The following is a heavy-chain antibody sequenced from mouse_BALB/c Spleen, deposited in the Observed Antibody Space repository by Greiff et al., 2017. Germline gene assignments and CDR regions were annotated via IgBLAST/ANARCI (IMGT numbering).Heavy chain of an antibody. CDR1: GFSLTSYG. CDR2: IWSDGST. CDR3: ARQEFYYGNYVGAMDY. Sequence: VQLQESGPDLVAPSQSLSITCTVSGFSLTSYGVHWVRQPPGKGLEWLVVIWSDGSTTYNSAPKSRLSISKDNSKSQVFLKMNSLQTDDTAMYYCARQEFYYGNYVGAMDYWGEGTSVTVSS. J-gene: IGHJ4*01. D-gene: IGHD2-1*01. V-gene: IGHV2-6-2*01.